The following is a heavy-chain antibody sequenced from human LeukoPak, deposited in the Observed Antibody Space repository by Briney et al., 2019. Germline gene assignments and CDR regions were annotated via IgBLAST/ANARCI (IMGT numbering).Heavy chain of an antibody. CDR2: ISSSSSYI. J-gene: IGHJ6*02. CDR1: GFTFSSYS. Sequence: GGSLRLSCAASGFTFSSYSMNWVRQAPGKGLEWVSSISSSSSYIYYADSVKGRFTISRDNAKNSLYLQMNSLRAEDTAVYYRARDRSNYYGMDVWGQGTTVTVSS. V-gene: IGHV3-21*01. CDR3: ARDRSNYYGMDV.